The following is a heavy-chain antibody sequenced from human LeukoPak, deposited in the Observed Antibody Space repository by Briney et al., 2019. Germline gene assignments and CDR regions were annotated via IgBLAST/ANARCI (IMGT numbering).Heavy chain of an antibody. D-gene: IGHD6-19*01. CDR1: GFTFSSYG. J-gene: IGHJ5*02. Sequence: PGGSLRLSCAASGFTFSSYGMHWVRQAPGKGLVWVSRINSDASSTIYADSVKGRFTISRDNAKNTLYLQMNSLRAEDTAVYYCARGPVAGTKARWFDPWGQGTLVTVSS. CDR2: INSDASST. V-gene: IGHV3-74*01. CDR3: ARGPVAGTKARWFDP.